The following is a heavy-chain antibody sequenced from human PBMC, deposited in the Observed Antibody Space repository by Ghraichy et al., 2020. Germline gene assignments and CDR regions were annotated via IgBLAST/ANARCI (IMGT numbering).Heavy chain of an antibody. J-gene: IGHJ4*02. CDR3: AREASNRHSQYYFDY. CDR2: IWTSGTT. CDR1: GGSMSTYY. V-gene: IGHV4-4*07. Sequence: ETLSLSCTVSGGSMSTYYWNWIRQPAGKGLEWIGRIWTSGTTKFNSSLESRVTMSVDTSKNQFSLTLSSVTAADSAVYFCAREASNRHSQYYFDYWGQGSLVTVSS. D-gene: IGHD4-11*01.